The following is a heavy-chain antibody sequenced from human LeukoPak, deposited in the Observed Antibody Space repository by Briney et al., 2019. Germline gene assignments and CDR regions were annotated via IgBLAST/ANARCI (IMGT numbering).Heavy chain of an antibody. V-gene: IGHV3-30*18. J-gene: IGHJ5*02. CDR1: GFTFSSYT. Sequence: GGSLRLSCAASGFTFSSYTMHWVRQAPGKGLEWVAVISFDGSNKYYVDSVRGRFAISRDSSKNTLFLQMNSLRIEDTAVYYCEKTANYHHNWFDPWGQGTLVTVSS. CDR2: ISFDGSNK. CDR3: EKTANYHHNWFDP. D-gene: IGHD3-10*01.